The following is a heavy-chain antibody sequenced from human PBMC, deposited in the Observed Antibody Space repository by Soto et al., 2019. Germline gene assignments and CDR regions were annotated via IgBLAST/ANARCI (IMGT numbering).Heavy chain of an antibody. CDR3: TSRRDWTAVDPLDY. V-gene: IGHV4-61*01. J-gene: IGHJ4*02. CDR2: IYYSGST. Sequence: SETLSLTCTVSGGSVSSGSYYWSWIRQPPGKGLEWIGYIYYSGSTNYNPSLKSRVTISVDTSKNQFSLKLSSVTAADTAVYYCTSRRDWTAVDPLDYWGQGTLVTVSS. D-gene: IGHD5-18*01. CDR1: GGSVSSGSYY.